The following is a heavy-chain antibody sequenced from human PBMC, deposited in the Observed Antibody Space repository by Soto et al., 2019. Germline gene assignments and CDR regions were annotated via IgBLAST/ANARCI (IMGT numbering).Heavy chain of an antibody. CDR2: ISSASSFI. Sequence: EVQLVESGGGLVKPGGSLRLSCAASGFTFSTYSMAWVRQAPGRGLEWVSSISSASSFIHYADSLKGRFTISRDNAKNSLFLQMTSLRAEDTAVYYWARVPGALKPGWFGPWGQGTLVTVSS. J-gene: IGHJ5*02. CDR3: ARVPGALKPGWFGP. V-gene: IGHV3-21*01. CDR1: GFTFSTYS.